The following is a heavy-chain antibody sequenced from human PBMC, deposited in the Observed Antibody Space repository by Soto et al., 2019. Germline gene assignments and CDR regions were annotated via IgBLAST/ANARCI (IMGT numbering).Heavy chain of an antibody. CDR2: ISSSGGST. V-gene: IGHV3-23*01. J-gene: IGHJ3*02. Sequence: EVQLLESGGGLVQPGGSLRISCSASGFTFSTYAMSWVRQAPGKGLEWVSLISSSGGSTYYADSVEGRFTISRDNSXXPRELQMNGLRAEDTAVYYCAKDRPGGSWNRDAFDIWGQGTMVTVSS. CDR3: AKDRPGGSWNRDAFDI. CDR1: GFTFSTYA. D-gene: IGHD6-13*01.